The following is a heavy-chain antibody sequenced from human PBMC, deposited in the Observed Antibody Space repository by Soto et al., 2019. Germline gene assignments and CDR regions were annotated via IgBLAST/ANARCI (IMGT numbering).Heavy chain of an antibody. CDR2: IIPIFGTA. CDR1: GGTFSSYA. CDR3: ASCGEGGGY. D-gene: IGHD2-21*01. V-gene: IGHV1-69*01. J-gene: IGHJ4*02. Sequence: QVQLVQSGAEVKKPGSSVKVSCKASGGTFSSYAISWVRQAPGQGLEWMGGIIPIFGTANYAQKFQGRVTITADEPTSTAYMGRGSLSSEDPAVYNCASCGEGGGYWGQGTLVTVSS.